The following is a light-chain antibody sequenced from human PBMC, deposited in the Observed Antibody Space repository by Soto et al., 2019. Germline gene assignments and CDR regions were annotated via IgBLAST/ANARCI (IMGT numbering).Light chain of an antibody. CDR1: SSDVGGYNR. Sequence: QSALTQPPSVSGSPGQSVTISCTGTSSDVGGYNRVSWYRQPPGTAPKLMIYEVSSRPSGVPDRLSGSKSGNTASLTISGLQAEDEADYYCSSYTSSSTYVFGTGTKVTVL. CDR2: EVS. CDR3: SSYTSSSTYV. V-gene: IGLV2-18*02. J-gene: IGLJ1*01.